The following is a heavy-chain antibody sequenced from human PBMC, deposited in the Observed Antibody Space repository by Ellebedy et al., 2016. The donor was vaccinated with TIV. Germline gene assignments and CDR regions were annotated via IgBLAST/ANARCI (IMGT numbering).Heavy chain of an antibody. CDR3: AREGGADDYGDYLGY. V-gene: IGHV3-53*01. J-gene: IGHJ4*02. CDR2: IYSDGST. CDR1: GFGVSSKY. D-gene: IGHD4-17*01. Sequence: GGSLRLXXAASGFGVSSKYMSWVRQAPGKGLEWVSVIYSDGSTYYADSVKGRFTISRDNSKNTLCLQMNSLRAEDTAVYYCAREGGADDYGDYLGYWGQGTLVTVSS.